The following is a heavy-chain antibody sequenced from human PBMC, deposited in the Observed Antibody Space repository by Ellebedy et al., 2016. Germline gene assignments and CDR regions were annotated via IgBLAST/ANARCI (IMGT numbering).Heavy chain of an antibody. V-gene: IGHV3-30*02. CDR2: IWYDGSNK. D-gene: IGHD2-2*01. Sequence: GGSLRLSXAASGFTFSSYGMHWVRQAPGKGLEWVAVIWYDGSNKYYADSVKGRFTISRDNSKNTLYLQMNSLRAEDTAVYYCANALGYCSSTSCYTDAFDIWGQGTMVTVSS. CDR3: ANALGYCSSTSCYTDAFDI. J-gene: IGHJ3*02. CDR1: GFTFSSYG.